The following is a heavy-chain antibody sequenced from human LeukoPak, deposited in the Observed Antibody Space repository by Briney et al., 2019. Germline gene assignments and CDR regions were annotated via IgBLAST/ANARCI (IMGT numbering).Heavy chain of an antibody. CDR2: INHSGST. J-gene: IGHJ4*02. CDR1: GGSFSGYY. CDR3: ARGETPDY. V-gene: IGHV4-34*01. Sequence: SETLSLTCAVYGGSFSGYYWSWIRQPPGKGLEWIGEINHSGSTNYNPSLKSRVTISVDTSKNQFSLKLSSVTAADTAVYYCARGETPDYWGQVTLVTVSS.